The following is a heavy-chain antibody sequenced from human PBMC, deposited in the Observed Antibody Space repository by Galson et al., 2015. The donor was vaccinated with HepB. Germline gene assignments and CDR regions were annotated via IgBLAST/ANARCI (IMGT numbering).Heavy chain of an antibody. J-gene: IGHJ5*02. CDR1: GYTFTSYG. V-gene: IGHV1-18*04. CDR2: ISAYNGNT. CDR3: ARVLLRYFDWLLLGHNWFDP. D-gene: IGHD3-9*01. Sequence: SVKVSCKASGYTFTSYGISWVRQAPGQGLEWMGWISAYNGNTNYAQKLQGRVTMTTDTSTSTAYMELRSLRSDDTAVYYCARVLLRYFDWLLLGHNWFDPWGQGTLVTVSS.